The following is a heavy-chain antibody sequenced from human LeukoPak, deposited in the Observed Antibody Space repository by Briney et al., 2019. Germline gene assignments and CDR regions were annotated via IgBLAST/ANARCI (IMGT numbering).Heavy chain of an antibody. D-gene: IGHD3-22*01. CDR2: IYTRGST. J-gene: IGHJ4*02. CDR1: GYSISSGYY. Sequence: SETLSLTCAVSGYSISSGYYWGWIRQPAGKGLEWIGRIYTRGSTNYNPSLKSRVTMSVDTSKNQFSLKLSSVTAADTAVYYCAGEGHYYDSSGYYYGGEDYWGQGTLVTVSS. CDR3: AGEGHYYDSSGYYYGGEDY. V-gene: IGHV4-4*07.